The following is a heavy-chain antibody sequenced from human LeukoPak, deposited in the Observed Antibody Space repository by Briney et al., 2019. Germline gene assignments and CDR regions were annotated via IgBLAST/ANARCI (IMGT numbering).Heavy chain of an antibody. D-gene: IGHD3-9*01. CDR3: EKDRRGTYYDILTGYSFDY. J-gene: IGHJ4*02. CDR1: GFTFDDYA. CDR2: ISWNSGSI. V-gene: IGHV3-9*01. Sequence: GGSLRLSCAASGFTFDDYAMHWVRQAPGKGLEWVSGISWNSGSIGYADSVKGRFTISRDNAKNSLYLQMNSLRAEDTALYYCEKDRRGTYYDILTGYSFDYWCQGTLVTVSS.